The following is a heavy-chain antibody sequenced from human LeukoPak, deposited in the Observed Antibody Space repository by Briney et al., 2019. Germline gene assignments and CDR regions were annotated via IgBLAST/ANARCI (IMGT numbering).Heavy chain of an antibody. CDR2: IYSGGGA. D-gene: IGHD3-10*02. CDR3: ARVFPPNWFDP. CDR1: GFTVTSNY. V-gene: IGHV3-66*01. J-gene: IGHJ5*02. Sequence: PGGSLRHSCAASGFTVTSNYMSWVRQAPGKGLEWVSIIYSGGGAYYADSVKGRFTISRDNSRNTLFLQMNSLRAEDTAMYYCARVFPPNWFDPWGQGTLVTVSS.